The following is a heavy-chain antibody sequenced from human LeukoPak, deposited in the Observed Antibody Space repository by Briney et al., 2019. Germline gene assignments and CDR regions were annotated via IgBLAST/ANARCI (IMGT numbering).Heavy chain of an antibody. V-gene: IGHV3-23*01. Sequence: GGTLRLPCSASWFTLSSYAMIWVRQAAGKGLDGVSSVSGSGGSTYYADSVKGRFTIFRDNSKNTLYLQMNSLRAEDTAVYYCAKVNPDRIAVAGINFDYWGQGTLVTVSS. D-gene: IGHD6-19*01. CDR1: WFTLSSYA. J-gene: IGHJ4*02. CDR2: VSGSGGST. CDR3: AKVNPDRIAVAGINFDY.